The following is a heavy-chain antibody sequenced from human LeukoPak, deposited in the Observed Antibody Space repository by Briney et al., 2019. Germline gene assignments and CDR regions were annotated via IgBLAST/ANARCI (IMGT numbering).Heavy chain of an antibody. V-gene: IGHV3-7*01. J-gene: IGHJ4*02. D-gene: IGHD2-15*01. Sequence: PGGSLRLSCVASGFTFSSYSMNWVRQAPGKGLEWVANIKQDGSEKYYVDSVKGRFTISRDNAKNSLYLQMNSLRAEDTAVYYCARDPVVVAALDYWGQGTLVTVSS. CDR3: ARDPVVVAALDY. CDR2: IKQDGSEK. CDR1: GFTFSSYS.